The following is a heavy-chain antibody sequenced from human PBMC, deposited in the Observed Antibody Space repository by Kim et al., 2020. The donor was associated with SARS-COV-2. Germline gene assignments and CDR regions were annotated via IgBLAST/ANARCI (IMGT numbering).Heavy chain of an antibody. CDR1: GFTFSSYA. CDR2: ISSNGGST. V-gene: IGHV3-64*01. D-gene: IGHD5-18*01. Sequence: GGSLRLSCAASGFTFSSYAMHWVRQAPGKGLEYVSAISSNGGSTYYANSVKGRFTISRDNSKNTLYLQMGSLRAEDMAVYYCARVRQLWGTWVDYWGQGTLVTVSS. CDR3: ARVRQLWGTWVDY. J-gene: IGHJ4*02.